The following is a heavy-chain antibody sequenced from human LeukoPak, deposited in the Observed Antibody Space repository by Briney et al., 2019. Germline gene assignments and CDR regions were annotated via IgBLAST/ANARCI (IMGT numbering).Heavy chain of an antibody. V-gene: IGHV4-39*01. CDR3: ARLVVVVPAAPMGTPYFDY. D-gene: IGHD2-2*01. J-gene: IGHJ4*02. Sequence: PSETLSLTCTVSGGSISSSSYYWGWIRQPPGKGLEWIGSIYYSGSTYYNPSLKSRVTISVDTSKNQFSLKLSSVTAADTAVYYCARLVVVVPAAPMGTPYFDYWGQGTLVTVSS. CDR2: IYYSGST. CDR1: GGSISSSSYY.